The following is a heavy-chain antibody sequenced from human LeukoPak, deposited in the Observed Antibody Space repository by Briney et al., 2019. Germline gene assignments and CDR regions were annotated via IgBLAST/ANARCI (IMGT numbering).Heavy chain of an antibody. J-gene: IGHJ4*02. V-gene: IGHV3-15*01. D-gene: IGHD6-13*01. Sequence: GGSLRLPCAASGFTFSNAWMSWVRQAPGKGLEWVGRIKSKYDGGTTDYAAPVKGRFTISRDDSKTTLYLEMNSLKTDDTAVYYCTTAGSSKGDYWGQGTLVTVSS. CDR3: TTAGSSKGDY. CDR2: IKSKYDGGTT. CDR1: GFTFSNAW.